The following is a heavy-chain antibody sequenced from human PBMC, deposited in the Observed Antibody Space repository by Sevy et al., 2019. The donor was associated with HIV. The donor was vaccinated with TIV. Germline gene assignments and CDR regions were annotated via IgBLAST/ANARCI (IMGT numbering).Heavy chain of an antibody. Sequence: LSLTCTVSGASISSSGYYWGWIRQPPGKGLEWIASIRYSGSTYYNPSLRSRVTISADASKNQFSLKLNSVTAADTAVYYCAGPILTYRSGWSYYDHWGQGTVVNVSS. V-gene: IGHV4-39*01. CDR1: GASISSSGYY. CDR2: IRYSGST. D-gene: IGHD6-19*01. J-gene: IGHJ4*02. CDR3: AGPILTYRSGWSYYDH.